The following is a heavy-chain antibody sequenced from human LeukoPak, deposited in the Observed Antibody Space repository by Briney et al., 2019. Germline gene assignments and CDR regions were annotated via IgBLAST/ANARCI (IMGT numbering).Heavy chain of an antibody. CDR1: GYTFTSYY. Sequence: ASVKVSCKASGYTFTSYYIHWVRQAPGQGLEWMGIINPSGGSTSYAQKLQGRVTMTRDTSTSTVYMELSSLRSEDTAVYYCARAVVAAAGRGYYYGMDVWGKGTTVTVSS. D-gene: IGHD6-13*01. CDR3: ARAVVAAAGRGYYYGMDV. J-gene: IGHJ6*04. V-gene: IGHV1-46*01. CDR2: INPSGGST.